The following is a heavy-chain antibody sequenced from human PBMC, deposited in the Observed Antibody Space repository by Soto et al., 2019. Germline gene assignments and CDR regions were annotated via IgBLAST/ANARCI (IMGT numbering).Heavy chain of an antibody. Sequence: PSETLSLTCAVYGGSFSGYYWSWIRQPPGKGLEWIGEINHSGSTNYNPSLKSRVTISVDTSKNQFSLKLSSVTAADTAVYYCARGREQLWTYYYGMDVWGQGTTVTVSS. D-gene: IGHD5-18*01. J-gene: IGHJ6*02. CDR3: ARGREQLWTYYYGMDV. V-gene: IGHV4-34*01. CDR1: GGSFSGYY. CDR2: INHSGST.